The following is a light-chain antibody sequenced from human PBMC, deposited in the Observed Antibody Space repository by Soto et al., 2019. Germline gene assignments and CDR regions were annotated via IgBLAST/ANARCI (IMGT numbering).Light chain of an antibody. V-gene: IGLV1-40*01. CDR2: GNS. J-gene: IGLJ2*01. CDR1: SSNIGAGYD. Sequence: QSVLTQPPSVSWAPGQRVTIACTGSSSNIGAGYDVHWYQQLPGTAPKLLIYGNSNRPSGVPDRFSGSKSGTSASLAITGLQAEDEADYYCQSYDSSLSGYVVFGRGTKLTVL. CDR3: QSYDSSLSGYVV.